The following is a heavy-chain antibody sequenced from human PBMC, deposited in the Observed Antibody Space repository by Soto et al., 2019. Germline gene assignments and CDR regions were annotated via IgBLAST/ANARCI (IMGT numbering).Heavy chain of an antibody. Sequence: QVQLVQSGAEVKKPGSSVKVSCKASGGTFSSYSINWVRQAPGQGLEWMGEIIPIFGTANYAQKFQGRVTITADESTSTAYMELSSLRSEDTAVYYCARDGGRHSGGIDYCGQGTLVSVSS. J-gene: IGHJ4*02. CDR2: IIPIFGTA. CDR3: ARDGGRHSGGIDY. CDR1: GGTFSSYS. V-gene: IGHV1-69*01. D-gene: IGHD1-26*01.